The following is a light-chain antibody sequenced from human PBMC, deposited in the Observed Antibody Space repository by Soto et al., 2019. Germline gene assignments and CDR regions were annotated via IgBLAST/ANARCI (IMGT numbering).Light chain of an antibody. CDR3: QSYDRSLIV. V-gene: IGLV1-40*01. J-gene: IGLJ2*01. CDR2: GNN. Sequence: QSVLTQPPSVSGAPGQRVTISCTGSSSNIGAGYDVHWYQQLPGTAPKLLIYGNNKRPSGVPDRFSGSKSGTSASLAITGLQAEDEANYYCQSYDRSLIVFGGGTQLTVL. CDR1: SSNIGAGYD.